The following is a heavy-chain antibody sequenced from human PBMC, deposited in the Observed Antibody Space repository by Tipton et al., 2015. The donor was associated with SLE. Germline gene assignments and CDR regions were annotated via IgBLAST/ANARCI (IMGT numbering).Heavy chain of an antibody. CDR1: GEALDNTIYY. CDR3: VRALNNGWRLGDRFDP. J-gene: IGHJ5*02. D-gene: IGHD5-24*01. V-gene: IGHV4-39*07. CDR2: IYYSGNA. Sequence: GEALDNTIYYWAWIRQPPGKGLEWIGTIYYSGNAYYNPSLKSRVAISIDTSRNQFSLMVNSVTAADTAVYYCVRALNNGWRLGDRFDPWGQGTLVTVSS.